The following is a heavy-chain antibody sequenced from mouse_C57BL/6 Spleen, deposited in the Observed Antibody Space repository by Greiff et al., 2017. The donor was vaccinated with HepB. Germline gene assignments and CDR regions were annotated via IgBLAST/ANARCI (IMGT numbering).Heavy chain of an antibody. V-gene: IGHV1-61*01. D-gene: IGHD2-3*01. Sequence: VQLQQSGAELVRPGSSVKLSCKASGYTFTSYWMEWVKQRPGQGLEWIGNIYPSDSETHYNQKFKDKATLTVDKSSSTAYMQLSSLTSEDSAVYYCARRGIYDGYPFDYWGQGTTLTVSS. CDR1: GYTFTSYW. CDR3: ARRGIYDGYPFDY. CDR2: IYPSDSET. J-gene: IGHJ2*01.